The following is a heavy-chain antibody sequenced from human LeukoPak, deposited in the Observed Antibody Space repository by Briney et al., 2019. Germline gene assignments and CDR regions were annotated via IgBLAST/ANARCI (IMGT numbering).Heavy chain of an antibody. D-gene: IGHD2-2*01. CDR3: ADLVYRSSSSCYEPFNQT. J-gene: IGHJ4*02. CDR2: IIPIFGRA. V-gene: IGHV1-69*13. CDR1: GGTFSSLT. Sequence: GASVKVSCKASGGTFSSLTINWVRQAPGQGLEWMGGIIPIFGRANYAQKFQGRVTITADDSTSTAYMELSSLRSEDTAVYYCADLVYRSSSSCYEPFNQTWGQGTLVTVSP.